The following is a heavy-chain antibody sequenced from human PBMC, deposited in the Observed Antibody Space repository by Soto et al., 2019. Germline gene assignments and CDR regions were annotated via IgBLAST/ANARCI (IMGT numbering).Heavy chain of an antibody. J-gene: IGHJ4*02. CDR2: INDGNGNT. V-gene: IGHV1-3*01. CDR3: ARGWFGESFDY. D-gene: IGHD3-10*01. CDR1: GYTFTSYA. Sequence: QVQLVQSGAEVRKPGASVKVSCKASGYTFTSYAMHWVRQAPGQRLEWMGWINDGNGNTKYSQKFQRRVTITRDTSASTAYMELSSLRSEDTAVYYCARGWFGESFDYRGQGTLVTVSS.